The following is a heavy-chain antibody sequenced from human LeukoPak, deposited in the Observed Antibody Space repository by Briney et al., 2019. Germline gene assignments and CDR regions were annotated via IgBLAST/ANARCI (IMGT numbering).Heavy chain of an antibody. CDR3: ARGEGASTWNYFDS. CDR1: GGSISTYY. V-gene: IGHV4-4*07. Sequence: SETLSLTCTVPGGSISTYYWTWIRQPAGKGLEWIGRIYSTGSTNYNPSLKSRVTMSIDTSKNQFSLYLTSVTAADTAVYYCARGEGASTWNYFDSWGQGTLVTVSS. J-gene: IGHJ4*02. CDR2: IYSTGST. D-gene: IGHD1-1*01.